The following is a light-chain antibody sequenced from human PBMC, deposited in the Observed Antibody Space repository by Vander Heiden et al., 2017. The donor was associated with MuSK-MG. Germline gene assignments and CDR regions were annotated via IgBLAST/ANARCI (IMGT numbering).Light chain of an antibody. V-gene: IGLV3-1*01. J-gene: IGLJ2*01. CDR1: KLGDTY. Sequence: SYELTQPPSVSVSPGQTASITCSGDKLGDTYACWYQQKPGQSPVLVIYKDSKRPSGISGLVTGYNSGNTGTLTISRNQAMDEADYYGQAWDSSSVVFGGGTKLTVL. CDR3: QAWDSSSVV. CDR2: KDS.